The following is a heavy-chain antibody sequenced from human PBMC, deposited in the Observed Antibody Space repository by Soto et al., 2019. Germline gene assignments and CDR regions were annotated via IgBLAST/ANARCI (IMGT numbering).Heavy chain of an antibody. D-gene: IGHD3-10*01. V-gene: IGHV3-30*04. Sequence: GGSLRLSCSASGFTFNNYIMHWVRQAPGKGLDWVAAISSDGSSTYYAESLKGRFTISRDNSKSTMYLQMDSLRSEDTAVYYCTKASYRHTGRPYYHALDVWGQGTTVTVSS. CDR3: TKASYRHTGRPYYHALDV. J-gene: IGHJ6*02. CDR2: ISSDGSST. CDR1: GFTFNNYI.